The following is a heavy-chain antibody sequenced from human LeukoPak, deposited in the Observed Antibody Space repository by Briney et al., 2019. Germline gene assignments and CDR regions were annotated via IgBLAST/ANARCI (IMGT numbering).Heavy chain of an antibody. D-gene: IGHD1-1*01. V-gene: IGHV3-7*01. CDR3: ARLTSGVTTFVY. CDR2: IKQDGTEN. CDR1: GFTVSGYW. J-gene: IGHJ4*02. Sequence: GGSLRLSCAASGFTVSGYWMSWVRQAPGRGLEWVASIKQDGTENYYVDSVKGRFTVSRDNAENSLYLQMNSLRAEDTAVYYCARLTSGVTTFVYWGQGTLVTVSS.